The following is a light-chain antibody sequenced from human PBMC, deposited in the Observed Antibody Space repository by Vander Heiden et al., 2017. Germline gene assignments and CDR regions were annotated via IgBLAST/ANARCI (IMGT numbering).Light chain of an antibody. J-gene: IGLJ3*02. CDR1: SNDVGDYNS. CDR2: CVP. Sequence: QSALTQPRSVSGSPGQSVTISCAGTSNDVGDYNSVSWYQQLPGKAPKLMIFCVPGRPSGFPDRFSGSKSGNTASLTISGLQTEDEADYYCCSYAGTYTWVFGGGTQLTVL. V-gene: IGLV2-11*01. CDR3: CSYAGTYTWV.